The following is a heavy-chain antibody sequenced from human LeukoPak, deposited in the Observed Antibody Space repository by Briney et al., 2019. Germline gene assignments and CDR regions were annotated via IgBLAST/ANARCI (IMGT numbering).Heavy chain of an antibody. J-gene: IGHJ5*02. CDR3: ARLVEKSRYCSGGSCYYNWFDP. D-gene: IGHD2-15*01. CDR1: GSSFTSYW. Sequence: GESLKISCQGSGSSFTSYWIGWVRQMPGKGLEWMGIIYPGDSDTRYSPSFQGQVTISADKSISTAYLQWSSLKASDTAMYYCARLVEKSRYCSGGSCYYNWFDPWGQGTLVTVSS. V-gene: IGHV5-51*01. CDR2: IYPGDSDT.